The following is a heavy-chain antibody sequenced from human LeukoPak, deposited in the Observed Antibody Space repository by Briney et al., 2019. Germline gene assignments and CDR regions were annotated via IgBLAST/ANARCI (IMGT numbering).Heavy chain of an antibody. J-gene: IGHJ5*02. Sequence: GESLKTSCKGSGYSFTSYWIGWVRQMPGKGLEWMGIIYPGDSDTRYSPSFQGQVTISADKSISTAYLQWSSLKASDTAMYYCARQHCSSTSCYTVGTFDPWGQGTLVTVSS. V-gene: IGHV5-51*01. D-gene: IGHD2-2*02. CDR1: GYSFTSYW. CDR2: IYPGDSDT. CDR3: ARQHCSSTSCYTVGTFDP.